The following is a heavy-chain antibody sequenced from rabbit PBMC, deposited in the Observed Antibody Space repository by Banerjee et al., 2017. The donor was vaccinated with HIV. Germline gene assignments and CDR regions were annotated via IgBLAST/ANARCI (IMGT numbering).Heavy chain of an antibody. D-gene: IGHD7-1*01. CDR3: ASYPLIPVNNL. J-gene: IGHJ4*01. V-gene: IGHV1S40*01. Sequence: QSLEESGGDLVKPGASLTLTCTASGLDFSSNAMCWVLQAPGKGLEWIACIDTGSGSIYKASWANGRSPISKLSSTTCTMQMTRRTAADTATYFCASYPLIPVNNLWGPGTLVPVS. CDR1: GLDFSSNA. CDR2: IDTGSGSI.